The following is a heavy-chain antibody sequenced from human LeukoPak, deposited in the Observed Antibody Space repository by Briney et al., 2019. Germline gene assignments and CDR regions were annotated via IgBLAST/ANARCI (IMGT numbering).Heavy chain of an antibody. CDR3: AKGRGLFDY. V-gene: IGHV3-23*01. CDR2: ISGSGGST. J-gene: IGHJ4*02. D-gene: IGHD3-10*01. CDR1: GFTFSSYG. Sequence: GGFLRLSCAASGFTFSSYGMHWVRQAPGKGLEWVSAISGSGGSTYYADSVKGRFTISRDNSKNTLYLQMNSLRAEDTAVYYCAKGRGLFDYWGQGTLVTVSS.